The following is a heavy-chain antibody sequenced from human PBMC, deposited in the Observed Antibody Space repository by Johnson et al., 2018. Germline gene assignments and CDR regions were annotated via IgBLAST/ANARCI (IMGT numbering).Heavy chain of an antibody. D-gene: IGHD6-13*01. Sequence: QVQLREAGPGLVEPSETLSLSCTVSGVSLSLHQWNWIRQPPGKGLEWIGVIYESGGTNYNPSLNSRVTLSLGASKNQFSLKLSSVTAADTAVYYCARESFSITAGNDGFDIWGQGTMVTVSS. CDR1: GVSLSLHQ. V-gene: IGHV4-59*11. J-gene: IGHJ3*02. CDR2: IYESGGT. CDR3: ARESFSITAGNDGFDI.